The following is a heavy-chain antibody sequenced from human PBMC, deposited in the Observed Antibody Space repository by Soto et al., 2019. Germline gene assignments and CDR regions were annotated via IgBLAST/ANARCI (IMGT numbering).Heavy chain of an antibody. CDR3: AKDGADYYDSSGYYVE. D-gene: IGHD3-22*01. CDR2: ISWNSGSI. J-gene: IGHJ1*01. V-gene: IGHV3-9*01. Sequence: EVQLVESGGGLVQPSRSLRLSCAASGFAFDDYAMHWVRQAPGKGLEWVSGISWNSGSIGYADSVKGRFTISRDNAKNSLYLQMNSLRAEDTALYYCAKDGADYYDSSGYYVEWGQGTLVTVSS. CDR1: GFAFDDYA.